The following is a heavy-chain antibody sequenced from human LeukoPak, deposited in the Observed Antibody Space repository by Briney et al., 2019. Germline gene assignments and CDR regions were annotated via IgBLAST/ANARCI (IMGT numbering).Heavy chain of an antibody. J-gene: IGHJ3*02. Sequence: SETLSLTCTVSGGSISTYYWSWIRQPPGKGLEWIGYIYYSGSTYYNPSLRSRVTISIDTSKNQFSLKLNSVTAADTAVYYCARRCRDIPVVANRGAFDTWGQGTVVTVSS. CDR2: IYYSGST. CDR1: GGSISTYY. V-gene: IGHV4-59*08. D-gene: IGHD2-2*01. CDR3: ARRCRDIPVVANRGAFDT.